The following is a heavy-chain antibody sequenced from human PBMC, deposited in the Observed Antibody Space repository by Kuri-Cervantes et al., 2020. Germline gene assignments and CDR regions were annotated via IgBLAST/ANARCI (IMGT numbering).Heavy chain of an antibody. D-gene: IGHD2-2*01. CDR1: GFTFSSYG. V-gene: IGHV3-33*08. CDR2: IWYDGSNK. CDR3: ARGGLVVVPAALTTHYYYYYMDV. Sequence: GGSLRLSCAASGFTFSSYGMHWVRQAPGKGLEWVAVIWYDGSNKYYADSVKGRFTISRDNSKNTLYLQMNSLRAEDTAVYYCARGGLVVVPAALTTHYYYYYMDVWGKGTTVTVSS. J-gene: IGHJ6*03.